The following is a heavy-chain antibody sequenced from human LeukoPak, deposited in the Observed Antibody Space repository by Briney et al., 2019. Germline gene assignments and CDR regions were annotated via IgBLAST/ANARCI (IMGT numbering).Heavy chain of an antibody. CDR2: INPNSGGT. CDR1: GYTFTGYY. V-gene: IGHV1-2*02. Sequence: ASVKVSCKASGYTFTGYYMHWVRQAPGQGLEWMGWINPNSGGTNYAQKFQGRVTMTRDTSISTAYMELSRLRSDDTAVYYCARLSRLSSDYYYHYYMDVWGKGTTVTVSS. CDR3: ARLSRLSSDYYYHYYMDV. J-gene: IGHJ6*03. D-gene: IGHD2-2*01.